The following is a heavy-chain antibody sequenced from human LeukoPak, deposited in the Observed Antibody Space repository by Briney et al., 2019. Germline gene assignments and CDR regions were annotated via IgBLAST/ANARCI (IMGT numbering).Heavy chain of an antibody. Sequence: GGSLRLSCAASGFTFSNYVMSWVRQAPGTGLEWVSTISSSGGTTYYADSVKDRFTISRDSSRNTLYLQMNSLRAEDMAVYYCTKARGSYSGSYFSSGDFDYWGQGTLVTVSS. CDR1: GFTFSNYV. J-gene: IGHJ4*02. V-gene: IGHV3-23*01. D-gene: IGHD1-26*01. CDR3: TKARGSYSGSYFSSGDFDY. CDR2: ISSSGGTT.